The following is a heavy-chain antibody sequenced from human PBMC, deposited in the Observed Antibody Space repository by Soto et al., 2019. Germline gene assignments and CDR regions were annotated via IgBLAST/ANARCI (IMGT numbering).Heavy chain of an antibody. Sequence: LSLTCTVSGGSVNSDDYYWSWIRQPPGKGLEWIGYIYSSGRTNYNPSLMSRVTISLDTSRNQFSLKLSSVTAADTAVFFCAREYSNSPEAFDSWGQGTLVTVS. CDR2: IYSSGRT. V-gene: IGHV4-61*08. CDR1: GGSVNSDDYY. D-gene: IGHD1-26*01. J-gene: IGHJ4*02. CDR3: AREYSNSPEAFDS.